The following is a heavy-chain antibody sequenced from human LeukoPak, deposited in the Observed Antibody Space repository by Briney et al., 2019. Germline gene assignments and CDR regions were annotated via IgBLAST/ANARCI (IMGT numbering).Heavy chain of an antibody. CDR2: IKQDGSEK. Sequence: GGSLRLSCAASGFTFSSYWMSWVRQAPGKGLEWVDNIKQDGSEKYYVDSVKGRFTISRDNAKNSLYLQMNSLRAEDTAVYYCARVGGGYSYGRKPDYWGQGTLVTVSS. V-gene: IGHV3-7*01. CDR3: ARVGGGYSYGRKPDY. D-gene: IGHD5-18*01. CDR1: GFTFSSYW. J-gene: IGHJ4*02.